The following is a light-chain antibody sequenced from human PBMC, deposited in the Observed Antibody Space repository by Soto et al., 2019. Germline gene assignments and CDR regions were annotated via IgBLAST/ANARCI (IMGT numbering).Light chain of an antibody. V-gene: IGKV3-15*01. CDR2: GAS. J-gene: IGKJ5*01. CDR1: QTVSRH. CDR3: LQYNSWPLIT. Sequence: EIVMTQSPGTLSVSPGERATLSCSASQTVSRHLAWYQQKPGQAPRLLIFGASTRATGVPDRFSGSGSGTDFSLTISFLQSEDFAVYYCLQYNSWPLITFGPGTRLE.